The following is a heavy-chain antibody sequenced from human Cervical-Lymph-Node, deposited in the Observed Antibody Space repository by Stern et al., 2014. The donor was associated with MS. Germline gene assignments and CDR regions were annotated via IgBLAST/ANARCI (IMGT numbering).Heavy chain of an antibody. CDR2: ISAYNGKT. J-gene: IGHJ1*01. V-gene: IGHV1-18*04. D-gene: IGHD2-15*01. CDR3: AREGAGYCSGGSCYSGEYFQH. CDR1: GYTFTSYG. Sequence: QVQLVQSGAEVKKPGASVKVSCKASGYTFTSYGISWVRQAPGQGLEWMGWISAYNGKTNYAQKLQGRVTMTTDTSTSTAYMELRSLRSDDTAVYYCAREGAGYCSGGSCYSGEYFQHWGQGTLVTVSS.